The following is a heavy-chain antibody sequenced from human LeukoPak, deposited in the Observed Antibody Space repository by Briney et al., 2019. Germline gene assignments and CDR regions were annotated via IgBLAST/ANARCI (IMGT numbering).Heavy chain of an antibody. CDR1: GGSISSSSYY. CDR2: IYYSGST. V-gene: IGHV4-39*01. J-gene: IGHJ5*02. D-gene: IGHD6-19*01. CDR3: ARLGTAVAGPINWFDP. Sequence: SETLSLTCTVSGGSISSSSYYWGWIRQPPGKGLEWIGSIYYSGSTYYNPSLKSRVTISVDTSKNQFSLKLSSVTAADTAVYYCARLGTAVAGPINWFDPWGQGTLVTVSS.